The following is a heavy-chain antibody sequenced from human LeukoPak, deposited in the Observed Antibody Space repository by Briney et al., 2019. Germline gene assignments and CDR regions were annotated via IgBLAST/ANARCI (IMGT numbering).Heavy chain of an antibody. CDR3: AREINWFDP. J-gene: IGHJ5*02. CDR1: GGSISSSSYY. V-gene: IGHV4-39*07. Sequence: SETLSLTCTVSGGSISSSSYYWGWIRQPPGKGLEWIGSIYYSGSTYYNPSLKSRVTISVDTSKNQFSLKLSSVTAADTAVYYCAREINWFDPWGQGTLVTVSS. CDR2: IYYSGST.